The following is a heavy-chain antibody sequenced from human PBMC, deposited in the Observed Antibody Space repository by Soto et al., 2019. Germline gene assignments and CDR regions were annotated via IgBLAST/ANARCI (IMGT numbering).Heavy chain of an antibody. V-gene: IGHV3-30-3*01. J-gene: IGHJ6*02. CDR1: GFTFSSYA. CDR3: ARHLIRERDGYNFGSYYYGMDV. D-gene: IGHD5-12*01. Sequence: PGGSLRLSCAASGFTFSSYAMHWVRQAPGKGLEWVAVISYDGSNKYYADSVKGRFTISRDNSKNTLYLQMNSLRAEDTAVYYCARHLIRERDGYNFGSYYYGMDVWGQGTTVTVSS. CDR2: ISYDGSNK.